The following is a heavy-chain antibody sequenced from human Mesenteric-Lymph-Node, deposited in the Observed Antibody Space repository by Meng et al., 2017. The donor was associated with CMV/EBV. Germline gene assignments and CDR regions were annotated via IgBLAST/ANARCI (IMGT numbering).Heavy chain of an antibody. J-gene: IGHJ4*02. D-gene: IGHD3-3*02. Sequence: GGPLRPSFAASGFTITSYWMTWVRQAPGKGLEWVATIKEDGSEEYYEDSMKGRFTISRDNANNSVFLKMSSLRAEDTAVYYCATSRSIFRYWGQGALVTVSS. CDR1: GFTITSYW. CDR2: IKEDGSEE. V-gene: IGHV3-7*01. CDR3: ATSRSIFRY.